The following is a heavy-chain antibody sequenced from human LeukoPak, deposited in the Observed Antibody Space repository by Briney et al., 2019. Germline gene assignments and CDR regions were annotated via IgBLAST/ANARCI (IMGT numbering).Heavy chain of an antibody. CDR3: ARRYRTNGVCYDDRGAFDI. D-gene: IGHD2-8*01. CDR2: ISAYNGNT. CDR1: GYTFTSYG. J-gene: IGHJ3*02. V-gene: IGHV1-18*01. Sequence: ASVKVSCKASGYTFTSYGISWVRQAPGQGLEWMGWISAYNGNTNYAQKLQGRVTMTTDTSTSTAYMELRSLRSEDTAVYYCARRYRTNGVCYDDRGAFDIWGQGTMDTVSS.